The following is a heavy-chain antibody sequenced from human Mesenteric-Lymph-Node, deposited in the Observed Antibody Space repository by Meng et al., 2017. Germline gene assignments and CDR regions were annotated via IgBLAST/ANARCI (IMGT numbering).Heavy chain of an antibody. CDR3: ARGELLWDY. CDR1: GGSISISTW. Sequence: QVQLQESVPVLVKPSGTLSLPCAVSGGSISISTWWSWVRQPPGKGLEWIGYMDYRGSTFYNPSLKSRVNISVDTSKNQFSLKLSSVTAADTAVYFCARGELLWDYWGQGTLVTVSS. D-gene: IGHD2-2*01. V-gene: IGHV4-4*02. J-gene: IGHJ4*02. CDR2: MDYRGST.